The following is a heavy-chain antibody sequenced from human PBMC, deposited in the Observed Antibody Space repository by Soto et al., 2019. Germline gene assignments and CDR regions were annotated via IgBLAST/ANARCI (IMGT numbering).Heavy chain of an antibody. Sequence: ASVKVSCKASGYTFTSYDINWVRQATGQGLEWMGWMNPNSGNTGYAQKFQGRVTMTRNTSISTAYMELSSLRSEDTAVYYCARIISAYDFWSGYSYYGRDGWGQGTTGAVAS. CDR3: ARIISAYDFWSGYSYYGRDG. V-gene: IGHV1-8*01. CDR2: MNPNSGNT. D-gene: IGHD3-3*01. CDR1: GYTFTSYD. J-gene: IGHJ6*02.